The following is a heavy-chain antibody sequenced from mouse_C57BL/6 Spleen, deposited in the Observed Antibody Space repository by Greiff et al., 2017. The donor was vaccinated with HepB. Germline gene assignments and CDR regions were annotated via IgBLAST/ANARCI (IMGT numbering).Heavy chain of an antibody. CDR1: GYTFTDYY. CDR2: INPNNGGT. Sequence: EVQLQQSGPELVKPGASVKISCKASGYTFTDYYMNWVKQSHGKSLEWIGDINPNNGGTSYNQKFKGKATLTVDKSSSTAYMELRSLTSEDSAVYYCARGYFDYWGRGTTLTVSS. J-gene: IGHJ2*01. V-gene: IGHV1-26*01. CDR3: ARGYFDY.